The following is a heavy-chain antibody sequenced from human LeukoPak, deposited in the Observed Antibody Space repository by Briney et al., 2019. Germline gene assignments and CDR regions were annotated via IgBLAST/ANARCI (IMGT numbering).Heavy chain of an antibody. Sequence: GALRLSCAASGFTFSSYAMSWVRQAPGRGLEWVSAISGSGGSTYYADSVKGRFTISRDNSKNTLYLQMNSLRAEDTAVYYCANIIAVAGTDYWGQGTLVTVSS. J-gene: IGHJ4*02. D-gene: IGHD6-19*01. CDR1: GFTFSSYA. CDR2: ISGSGGST. V-gene: IGHV3-23*01. CDR3: ANIIAVAGTDY.